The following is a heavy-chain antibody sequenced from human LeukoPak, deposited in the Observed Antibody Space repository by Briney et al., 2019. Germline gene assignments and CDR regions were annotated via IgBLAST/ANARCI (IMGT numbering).Heavy chain of an antibody. CDR1: GFTFSNYG. CDR2: IGGLGDRI. J-gene: IGHJ4*02. Sequence: GGSLRLSCAASGFTFSNYGMNWVRQAPGKGLEWVSGIGGLGDRIYYADSVKGRYTISRDNAENSLSLQIISLRDEDTAVYSCARDPSEASHPYYFDFWGRGTLVTVSS. CDR3: ARDPSEASHPYYFDF. V-gene: IGHV3-21*01.